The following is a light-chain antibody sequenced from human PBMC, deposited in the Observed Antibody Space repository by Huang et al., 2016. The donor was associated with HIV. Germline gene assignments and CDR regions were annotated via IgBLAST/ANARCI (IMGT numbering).Light chain of an antibody. CDR1: QSVSSSY. V-gene: IGKV3-20*01. Sequence: EIVLTQFPGTLSLSPGERATVSCGASQSVSSSYLAWYQQKPGQAPTLLIYGAYTRSTENTGRFSGSGARTDFTLTISRLVPEDFAVYYCQQYGSSPYTFGQGTKLEIK. CDR2: GAY. J-gene: IGKJ2*01. CDR3: QQYGSSPYT.